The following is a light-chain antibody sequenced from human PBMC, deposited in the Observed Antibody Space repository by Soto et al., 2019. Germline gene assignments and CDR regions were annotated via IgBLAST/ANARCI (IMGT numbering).Light chain of an antibody. V-gene: IGKV3-20*01. Sequence: EILLTQSPGTLSLSPWERATLSCIALQSVSSSSLAWYQQKRGQAPRLLIYGASSRATGIPDRFSGSGSGTEFTLTISSLQSEDFAVYYCQQYNNWPPITFGQGTRLEIK. CDR3: QQYNNWPPIT. CDR2: GAS. CDR1: QSVSSSS. J-gene: IGKJ5*01.